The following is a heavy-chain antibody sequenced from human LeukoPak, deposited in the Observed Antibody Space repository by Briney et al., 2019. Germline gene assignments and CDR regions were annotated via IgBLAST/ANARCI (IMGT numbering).Heavy chain of an antibody. CDR1: GLTVNNNY. Sequence: PGGSLRLSCAASGLTVNNNYMSWVRQAPGKGLEWVSVIYSGGSTYYADSVEGRFTISRDNSKNTLYLQMNSLRAEDTAVYYCARAVVPAAPYYYGMDVWGQGTTVTVSS. J-gene: IGHJ6*02. CDR3: ARAVVPAAPYYYGMDV. D-gene: IGHD2-2*01. CDR2: IYSGGST. V-gene: IGHV3-53*01.